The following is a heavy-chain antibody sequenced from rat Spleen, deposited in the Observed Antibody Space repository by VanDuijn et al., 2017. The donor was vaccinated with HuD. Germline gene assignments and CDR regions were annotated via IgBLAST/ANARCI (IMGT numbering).Heavy chain of an antibody. CDR1: GFTFSDYN. J-gene: IGHJ4*01. CDR3: TRDRVTGMDA. V-gene: IGHV5-7*01. Sequence: EVQLVESGGGLVQPGRSLKLSCAASGFTFSDYNMAWVRQAPKKGLEWVATISYDGSSTYYRDSVKGRFTISRDNAKSTLYLQMDSLRSEDTATYYCTRDRVTGMDAWGQGASVTVSS. CDR2: ISYDGSST. D-gene: IGHD5-1*01.